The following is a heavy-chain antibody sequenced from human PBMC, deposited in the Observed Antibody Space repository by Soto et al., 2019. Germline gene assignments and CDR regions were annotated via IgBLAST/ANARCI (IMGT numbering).Heavy chain of an antibody. J-gene: IGHJ4*02. V-gene: IGHV4-34*01. CDR3: ARGRDYGSGSYEALADY. CDR2: INHSGTT. D-gene: IGHD3-10*01. CDR1: GGSFSGYY. Sequence: SETLSLTCAVYGGSFSGYYWSWIRQPPGKGLEGIGEINHSGTTTYNASLKSRVTISVDTSKNQFSLKLSYLTAADTAVYYCARGRDYGSGSYEALADYWGQGTLVTVSS.